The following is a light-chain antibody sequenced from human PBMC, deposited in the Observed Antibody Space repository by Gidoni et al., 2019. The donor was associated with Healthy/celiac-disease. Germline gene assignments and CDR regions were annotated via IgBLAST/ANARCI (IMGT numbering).Light chain of an antibody. CDR1: QSISSY. J-gene: IGKJ4*01. CDR2: AAS. V-gene: IGKV1-39*01. CDR3: QQSYSKT. Sequence: DIQMTQSPSSLSASVGDRVTITCRESQSISSYLNWYQQKPGQAPKLLIYAASSLQSGVPSRFSGSGSGTDFTLTISSLQPEDFATYYCQQSYSKTFXGXTKVEIK.